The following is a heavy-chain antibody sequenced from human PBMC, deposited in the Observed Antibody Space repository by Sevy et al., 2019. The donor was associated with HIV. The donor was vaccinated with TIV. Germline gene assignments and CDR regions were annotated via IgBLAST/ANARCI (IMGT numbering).Heavy chain of an antibody. D-gene: IGHD1-7*01. CDR3: TTVWGSGTTWVRAFDL. CDR1: GFPFSDAG. CDR2: IKKENEGGTT. J-gene: IGHJ3*01. Sequence: GGSLRLSCAASGFPFSDAGMNWVRQAPGKGLEWVGLIKKENEGGTTDYAAPGKGTMSIASDDSKNSLFLQMISLKTADTAIYYCTTVWGSGTTWVRAFDLWGQGTMVTVSS. V-gene: IGHV3-15*01.